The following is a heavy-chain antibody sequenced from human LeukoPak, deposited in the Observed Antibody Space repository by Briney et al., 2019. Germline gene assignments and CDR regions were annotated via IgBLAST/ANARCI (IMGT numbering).Heavy chain of an antibody. D-gene: IGHD6-13*01. J-gene: IGHJ4*02. V-gene: IGHV4-39*07. CDR2: ISYSGST. CDR1: GGSISSNSYY. Sequence: SETLSLTCSVSGGSISSNSYYWVWIRQPPGKGLEWIGTISYSGSTYYNPSLKSRVTISVDTSKNQFSLRLRSVTAADTAVYYCARDGGKYSSSWFFDYWGQGTLVTVSS. CDR3: ARDGGKYSSSWFFDY.